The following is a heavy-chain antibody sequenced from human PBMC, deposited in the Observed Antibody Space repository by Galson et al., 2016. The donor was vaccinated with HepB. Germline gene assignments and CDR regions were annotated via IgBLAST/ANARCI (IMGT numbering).Heavy chain of an antibody. V-gene: IGHV3-23*01. J-gene: IGHJ5*01. D-gene: IGHD2-2*01. CDR1: GFTFSSHS. CDR3: ARWNIGPEGKTCWCDP. CDR2: ISGSGGST. Sequence: SLRLSCAASGFTFSSHSMTWVRQALGKGLEWVSVISGSGGSTYYADSVKGRFTISRDNSKNTAYMQLSDLKPDDTAIYFCARWNIGPEGKTCWCDPWSQGTLVTVSS.